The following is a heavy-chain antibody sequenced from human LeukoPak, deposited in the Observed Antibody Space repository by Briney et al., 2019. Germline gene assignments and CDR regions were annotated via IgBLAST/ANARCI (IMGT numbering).Heavy chain of an antibody. CDR3: ARGNDFWSGTFDY. Sequence: PSETLSLACAVYGGSFSGYYWSWIRQPPGKGLEWIGEINHSGSTNYNPSLKSRVTISVDTSKNQFSLKLSPVTAADTAVYYCARGNDFWSGTFDYWGQGTLVTVSS. CDR1: GGSFSGYY. D-gene: IGHD3-3*01. V-gene: IGHV4-34*01. J-gene: IGHJ4*02. CDR2: INHSGST.